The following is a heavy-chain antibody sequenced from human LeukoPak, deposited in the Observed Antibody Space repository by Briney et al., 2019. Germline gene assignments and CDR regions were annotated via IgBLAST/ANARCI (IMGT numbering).Heavy chain of an antibody. Sequence: SETLSLTCPVSGGSISSSSYYWGWIRQPPGKGLEWIWYIYYSGSTNYTPSLKSRVTISVDTSKNQFSLKLSSVTAADTAVYYCARDAQQYYDFWSGYGDAFDIWGQGTMVTVSS. V-gene: IGHV4-61*01. CDR3: ARDAQQYYDFWSGYGDAFDI. D-gene: IGHD3-3*01. CDR1: GGSISSSSYY. CDR2: IYYSGST. J-gene: IGHJ3*02.